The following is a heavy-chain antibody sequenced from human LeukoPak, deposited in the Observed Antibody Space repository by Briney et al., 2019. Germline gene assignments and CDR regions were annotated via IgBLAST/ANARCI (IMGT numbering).Heavy chain of an antibody. J-gene: IGHJ6*02. Sequence: GGSLRLSCTASGFTFSNYFMHWVRQAPGKGLEWVSVISGSGGTTYYADSVKGRFTISRDSSKNTLYLQMNSLRAEDTAVYYCAKVSGGGLYYDGMDVWAKGPRSPSP. CDR2: ISGSGGTT. CDR1: GFTFSNYF. CDR3: AKVSGGGLYYDGMDV. D-gene: IGHD1-14*01. V-gene: IGHV3-23*01.